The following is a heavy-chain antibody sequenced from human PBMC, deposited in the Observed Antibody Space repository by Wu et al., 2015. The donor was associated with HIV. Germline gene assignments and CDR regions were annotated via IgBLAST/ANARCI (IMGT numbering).Heavy chain of an antibody. CDR2: ISPYNGKT. CDR1: GYSFPNYG. CDR3: ATGLKTGDY. V-gene: IGHV1-18*01. D-gene: IGHD1-14*01. J-gene: IGHJ4*02. Sequence: QVQLVQSEAEVKKPGASVKVSCKASGYSFPNYGISWVRQAPGQGLEWMGWISPYNGKTNYAQKFQGRVIMTTDRPTSTAYMEVRSLTADDTAVYYCATGLKTGDYWGQGTLVTVSS.